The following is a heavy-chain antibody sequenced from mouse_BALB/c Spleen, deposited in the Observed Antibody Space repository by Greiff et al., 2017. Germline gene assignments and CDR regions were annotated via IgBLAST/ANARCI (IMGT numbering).Heavy chain of an antibody. V-gene: IGHV14-3*02. CDR3: ARGRGYAMDY. J-gene: IGHJ4*01. CDR1: GFNIKDTY. Sequence: VHVKQSGAELVKPGASVKLSCTASGFNIKDTYMHWVKQRPEQGLEWIGRIDPANGNTKYDPKFQGKATITADTSSNTAYLQLSSLTSEDTAVYYCARGRGYAMDYWGQGTSVTVSS. CDR2: IDPANGNT.